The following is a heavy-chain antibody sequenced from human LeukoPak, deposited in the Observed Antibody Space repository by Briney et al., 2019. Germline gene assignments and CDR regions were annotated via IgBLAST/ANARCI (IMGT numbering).Heavy chain of an antibody. Sequence: ASVKVSCKASGGTFSSYAISWVRQAPGQGLEWMEGIIPIFGTANYAQKFQGRVTITADESTGTAYMELSSLRSEDTAMYYCARSSGNQLLFGWYFDLWGRGTLVTVSS. J-gene: IGHJ2*01. CDR1: GGTFSSYA. CDR3: ARSSGNQLLFGWYFDL. V-gene: IGHV1-69*13. CDR2: IIPIFGTA. D-gene: IGHD2-2*01.